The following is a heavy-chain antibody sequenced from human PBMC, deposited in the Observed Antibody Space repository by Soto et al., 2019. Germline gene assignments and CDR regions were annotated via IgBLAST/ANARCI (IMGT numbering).Heavy chain of an antibody. CDR2: ISSSSSYT. D-gene: IGHD3-22*01. J-gene: IGHJ4*02. CDR1: GFTFSDYY. CDR3: ARSISYYYDSSGRPFDY. Sequence: QVQLVESGGDLVKPGGSLRLSCAASGFTFSDYYMSWIRQAPGKGLEWVSYISSSSSYTNYADSVKGRFTISRDNAKNSLYLQMNSLRAEDTAVYYCARSISYYYDSSGRPFDYWGQGTLVTVSS. V-gene: IGHV3-11*06.